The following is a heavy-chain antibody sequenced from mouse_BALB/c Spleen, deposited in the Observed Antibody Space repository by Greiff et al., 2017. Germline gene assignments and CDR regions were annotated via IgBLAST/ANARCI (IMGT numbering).Heavy chain of an antibody. J-gene: IGHJ3*01. Sequence: VQLKQSGPELVKPGASVKISCKASGYTFTDYNMHWVKQSHGKSLEWIGYIYPYNGGTGYNQKFKSKATLTVDNSSSTAYMELRSLTSEDSAVYYCASPSRDVLGYWGQGTLVTVSA. V-gene: IGHV1S29*02. CDR3: ASPSRDVLGY. CDR2: IYPYNGGT. CDR1: GYTFTDYN. D-gene: IGHD3-3*01.